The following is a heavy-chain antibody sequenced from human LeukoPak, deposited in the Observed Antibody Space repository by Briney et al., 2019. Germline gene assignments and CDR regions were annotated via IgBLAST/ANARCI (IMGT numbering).Heavy chain of an antibody. Sequence: PGGSLRLFCAASGFTFSSYWMHWVRQAPGKGLVWVSRINSDGSRTSYADSVKGRFTISRDNAKNTLYLQMNSLRAEDTAVYYCARGPMVRTNLFDYWGQGTLVTVSS. J-gene: IGHJ4*02. V-gene: IGHV3-74*01. D-gene: IGHD3-10*01. CDR3: ARGPMVRTNLFDY. CDR1: GFTFSSYW. CDR2: INSDGSRT.